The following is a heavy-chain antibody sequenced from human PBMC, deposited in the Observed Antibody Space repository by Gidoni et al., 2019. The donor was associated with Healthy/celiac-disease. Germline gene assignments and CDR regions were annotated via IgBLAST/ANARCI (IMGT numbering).Heavy chain of an antibody. CDR2: IYYSGST. Sequence: QLQLQESGPGLVKPSEPLSLTCTVSGGSISSSSYYCGWIRQPPGKGREWIGSIYYSGSTYYNPSLKSRVTISVDTSKNQFSLKLSSVTAADTAVYYCARDGETTGWYFDLWGRGTLVTVSS. D-gene: IGHD4-17*01. CDR1: GGSISSSSYY. V-gene: IGHV4-39*07. CDR3: ARDGETTGWYFDL. J-gene: IGHJ2*01.